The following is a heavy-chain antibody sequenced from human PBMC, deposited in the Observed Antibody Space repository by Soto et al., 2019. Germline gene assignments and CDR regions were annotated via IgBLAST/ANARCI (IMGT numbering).Heavy chain of an antibody. CDR3: VRRVSGNYDY. CDR2: ISYDGNNK. Sequence: GGSLRLSCAASEFTFSNYAMHWVRQPPGKGLQWLAVISYDGNNKYYADSVEGRFTLSRDNSKNTVYLQMGSLRAEDMAVYYCVRRVSGNYDYWGQGTLVTVSS. CDR1: EFTFSNYA. J-gene: IGHJ4*02. V-gene: IGHV3-30*03. D-gene: IGHD1-7*01.